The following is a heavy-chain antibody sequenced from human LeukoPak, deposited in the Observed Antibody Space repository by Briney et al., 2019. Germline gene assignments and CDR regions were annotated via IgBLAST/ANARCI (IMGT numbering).Heavy chain of an antibody. Sequence: GGSLRLSCAASGFTFSSYAMSWVRQAPGKGLEWVSAISGSGGSTYYADSVKGRFTISRDNSKNTLYLQMNSLRAEDTAVYYCAKDRARVVVVPAAGVDPWGQGTLVTVSS. D-gene: IGHD2-2*01. CDR1: GFTFSSYA. CDR2: ISGSGGST. CDR3: AKDRARVVVVPAAGVDP. V-gene: IGHV3-23*01. J-gene: IGHJ5*02.